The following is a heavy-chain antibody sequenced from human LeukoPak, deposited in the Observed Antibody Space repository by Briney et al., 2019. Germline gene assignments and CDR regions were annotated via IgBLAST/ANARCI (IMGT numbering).Heavy chain of an antibody. J-gene: IGHJ6*03. V-gene: IGHV4-59*01. CDR2: VDHTGST. D-gene: IGHD1-1*01. CDR1: DDSITMYY. Sequence: ETLSLTCSVSDDSITMYYWTWIRQPPGKGLEWIGYVDHTGSTNFNPSLNGRVSISRDTTKNLFSLRLRSVTAADTAVYFCARGRVSSSTWYSTYYYYFYMDVWGKGTTVTVSS. CDR3: ARGRVSSSTWYSTYYYYFYMDV.